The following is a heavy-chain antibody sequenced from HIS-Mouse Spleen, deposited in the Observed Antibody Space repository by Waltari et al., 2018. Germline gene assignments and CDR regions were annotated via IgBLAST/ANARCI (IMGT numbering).Heavy chain of an antibody. D-gene: IGHD6-19*01. CDR1: GFTFSRYA. Sequence: EVQLVESGGGLVQPGGSLRLSCADAGFTFSRYALHWVRHAPGKGLEYVSAISSNGGSTYYANSVKGRFTISRDNSKNTLYLQMGSLRAEDMAVYYCARFIAVAGTGWFDPWGQGTLVTVSS. CDR2: ISSNGGST. J-gene: IGHJ5*02. V-gene: IGHV3-64*01. CDR3: ARFIAVAGTGWFDP.